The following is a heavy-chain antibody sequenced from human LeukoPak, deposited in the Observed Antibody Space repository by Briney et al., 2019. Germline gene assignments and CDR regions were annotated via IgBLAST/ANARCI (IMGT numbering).Heavy chain of an antibody. J-gene: IGHJ5*02. Sequence: GRSLRLSCAASGFTFSTYAMHWVRQAPGKGPEWVAVISYDGSNKYYADSVKGRFTISRDNSKNTLYLQMNTLRAEDTAVYYCAKDVSWNWFDPWGQGTLVTVSS. V-gene: IGHV3-30*18. CDR2: ISYDGSNK. CDR1: GFTFSTYA. CDR3: AKDVSWNWFDP.